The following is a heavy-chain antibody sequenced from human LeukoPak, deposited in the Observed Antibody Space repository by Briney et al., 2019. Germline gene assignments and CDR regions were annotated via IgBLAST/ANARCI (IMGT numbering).Heavy chain of an antibody. CDR1: GGSISSSSYY. CDR2: IYYSGST. D-gene: IGHD5-12*01. Sequence: SSETLSLTCTVSGGSISSSSYYWGWIRQPPGKGLEWIGSIYYSGSTYYNPSLKSRVTISVDTSKSQFSLKLNSVTAADTAVYYCARDQVGVGSGYGLDPWGQGTLVTVSS. V-gene: IGHV4-39*07. CDR3: ARDQVGVGSGYGLDP. J-gene: IGHJ5*02.